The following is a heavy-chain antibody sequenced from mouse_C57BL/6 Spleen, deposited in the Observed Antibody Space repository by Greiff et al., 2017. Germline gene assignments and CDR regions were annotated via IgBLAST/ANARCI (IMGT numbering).Heavy chain of an antibody. V-gene: IGHV1-18*01. CDR2: INPNNGGT. Sequence: EVQLQESGPELVKPGASVKIPCKASGYTFPDYNMDWVKQSHGKSLEWIGDINPNNGGTIYNQKFKGKATLTVDKSSSTAYMELRSLTSEDTAVYYCARRDYAMDYWGQGTSVTVSS. CDR1: GYTFPDYN. CDR3: ARRDYAMDY. J-gene: IGHJ4*01.